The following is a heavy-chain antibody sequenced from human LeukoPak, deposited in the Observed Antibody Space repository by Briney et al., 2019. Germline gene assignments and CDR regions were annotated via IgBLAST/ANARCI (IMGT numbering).Heavy chain of an antibody. V-gene: IGHV3-15*01. Sequence: GGSLRLSCAVSGFTFSSYSMSWVRQAPGKGLEWVGRIKSKTDGGTTDYAAPVKGRFTISRDDSKNTLYLQMNSLETEDTAVYYCTTDAASIAAAGTGPYWGQGNLVTVSS. CDR1: GFTFSSYS. CDR2: IKSKTDGGTT. CDR3: TTDAASIAAAGTGPY. J-gene: IGHJ4*02. D-gene: IGHD6-13*01.